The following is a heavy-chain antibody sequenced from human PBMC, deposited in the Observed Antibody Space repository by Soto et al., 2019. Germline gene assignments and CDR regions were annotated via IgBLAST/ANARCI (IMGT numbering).Heavy chain of an antibody. V-gene: IGHV1-45*02. Sequence: SVKVSCKASGYTFTYRYLHWVRQAPGQALEWMGWITPFNGNTNYAQKFQDRVTITRDRSMSTAYMELSSLRSEDTAMYYCASSKWQQLALDVWGQGTTVTVSS. CDR3: ASSKWQQLALDV. D-gene: IGHD6-13*01. CDR2: ITPFNGNT. CDR1: GYTFTYRY. J-gene: IGHJ6*02.